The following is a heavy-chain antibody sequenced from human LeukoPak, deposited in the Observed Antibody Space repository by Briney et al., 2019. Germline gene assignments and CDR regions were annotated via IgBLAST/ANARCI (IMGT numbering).Heavy chain of an antibody. CDR2: INHSGST. D-gene: IGHD5-24*01. Sequence: SETLSLTCAVYGGSFSGYYWSWIRQPPGKGLEWIGEINHSGSTNYNPSLKSRVTISVDTSKNQFSLKLSSVTAADTAVYYCARDGYNYSGYFDYWGQGTLVTVSS. CDR1: GGSFSGYY. CDR3: ARDGYNYSGYFDY. V-gene: IGHV4-34*01. J-gene: IGHJ4*02.